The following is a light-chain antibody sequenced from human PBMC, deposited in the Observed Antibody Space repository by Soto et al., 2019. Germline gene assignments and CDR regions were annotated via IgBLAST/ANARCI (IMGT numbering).Light chain of an antibody. CDR1: SSNIGAVYD. V-gene: IGLV1-40*01. Sequence: QSVLTQPPSVSGAPGQRVTISCTGSSSNIGAVYDVPWYQQLPGTAPKLLIYGNSHRPSGVPDRFSGSKSGASASLAITGLQAEDEADYYCQSYDSSLSVVVFGGGTKLTVL. J-gene: IGLJ2*01. CDR3: QSYDSSLSVVV. CDR2: GNS.